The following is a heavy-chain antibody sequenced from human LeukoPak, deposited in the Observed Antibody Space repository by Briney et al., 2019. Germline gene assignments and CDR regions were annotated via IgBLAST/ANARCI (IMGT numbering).Heavy chain of an antibody. CDR3: ARGTPSGYRDFDY. CDR1: GYTFTSYY. CDR2: INPSGGST. V-gene: IGHV1-46*01. J-gene: IGHJ4*02. Sequence: GASVKVSCKASGYTFTSYYMHWVRQAPGQGLEWMGIINPSGGSTSFPQKFQGRVTMTRDTSTSTVYMELSSLRSEDTAVYYCARGTPSGYRDFDYWGQGTLVTVSP. D-gene: IGHD3-22*01.